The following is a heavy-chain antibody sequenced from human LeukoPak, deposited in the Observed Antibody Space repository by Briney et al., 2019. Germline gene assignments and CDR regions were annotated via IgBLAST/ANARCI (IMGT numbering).Heavy chain of an antibody. CDR3: AREPPGGGFDY. CDR1: GFTVSSDY. CDR2: VYSGGNA. D-gene: IGHD3-16*01. Sequence: GGSLRLSCTASGFTVSSDYMSWVRQAPGKGLEWVSVVYSGGNAYYADSVKGRFTISRDNSKNTLYLQMNSLRAEDTAVYYCAREPPGGGFDYWGQGTLVTVSS. V-gene: IGHV3-66*01. J-gene: IGHJ4*02.